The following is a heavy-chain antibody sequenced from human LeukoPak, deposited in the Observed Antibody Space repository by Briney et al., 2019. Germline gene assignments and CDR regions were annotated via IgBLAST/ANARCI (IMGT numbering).Heavy chain of an antibody. CDR3: ARATGTWGHDGFDI. V-gene: IGHV1-18*01. J-gene: IGHJ3*02. CDR1: GYTFMSHG. Sequence: GASMKVSCKAYGYTFMSHGISWVRQAPGQGLEWMGWISGSSSNTNYAQRLQGRVTMTTDTSTTTAYMELRSLRSDDTAVYYCARATGTWGHDGFDIWGQGTMVTVSS. CDR2: ISGSSSNT. D-gene: IGHD3-16*01.